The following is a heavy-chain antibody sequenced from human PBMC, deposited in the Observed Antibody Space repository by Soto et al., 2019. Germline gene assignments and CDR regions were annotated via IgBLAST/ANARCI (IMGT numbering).Heavy chain of an antibody. CDR2: IIPIFGTA. D-gene: IGHD3-22*01. V-gene: IGHV1-69*05. Sequence: GASVKVSCKASGGTFSSYAISWVRQAPGQGLEWMGGIIPIFGTANYAQKLQGRVTTTTDTSTSTAYMELRSLRSDDTAVYYCARDLGVHHYYDSSGFPFDPWGQGTLVTVSS. CDR3: ARDLGVHHYYDSSGFPFDP. J-gene: IGHJ5*02. CDR1: GGTFSSYA.